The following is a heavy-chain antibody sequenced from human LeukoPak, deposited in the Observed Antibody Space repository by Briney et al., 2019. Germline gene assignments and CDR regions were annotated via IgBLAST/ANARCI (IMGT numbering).Heavy chain of an antibody. CDR1: GYSVTTYW. CDR2: IYPGDSDT. Sequence: GESLKISCKGSGYSVTTYWIGWVRQMRGKGLEWMGIIYPGDSDTRYSPSFQGQVTISADKSISTAYLQWSSLKASDTAMYYCAGQGTQQWLWDAFDIWGQGTMVTVSS. CDR3: AGQGTQQWLWDAFDI. D-gene: IGHD6-19*01. V-gene: IGHV5-51*01. J-gene: IGHJ3*02.